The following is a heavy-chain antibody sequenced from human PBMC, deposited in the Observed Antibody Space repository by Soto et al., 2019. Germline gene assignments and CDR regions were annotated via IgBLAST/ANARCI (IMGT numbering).Heavy chain of an antibody. V-gene: IGHV4-4*02. CDR1: SGSISSSNW. CDR2: IYLSGST. Sequence: SETLSLTCAVSSGSISSSNWWSWVRQPPGKGLEWIGEIYLSGSTNYNPSLKSRVTISADKSKNQFSLKLSSVTAADTAVYYCARARGVAGTGLDAFDIWGQGTMVT. J-gene: IGHJ3*02. CDR3: ARARGVAGTGLDAFDI. D-gene: IGHD6-19*01.